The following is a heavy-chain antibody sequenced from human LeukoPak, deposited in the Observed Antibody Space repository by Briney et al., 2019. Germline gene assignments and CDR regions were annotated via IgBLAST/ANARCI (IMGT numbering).Heavy chain of an antibody. CDR3: AGATGAFDY. CDR1: GGSISSGSYY. CDR2: IYTSGST. V-gene: IGHV4-61*02. J-gene: IGHJ4*02. D-gene: IGHD4/OR15-4a*01. Sequence: PSETLSLTCTVSGGSISSGSYYWSWIRQPAGKGLEWIRRIYTSGSTNYNPSLKSRVTISVDTSKNQFSLKLSSVTAADTAVYYCAGATGAFDYWGQGTLVTVSS.